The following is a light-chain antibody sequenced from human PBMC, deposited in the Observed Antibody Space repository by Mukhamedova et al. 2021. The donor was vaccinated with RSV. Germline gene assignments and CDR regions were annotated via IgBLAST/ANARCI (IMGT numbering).Light chain of an antibody. V-gene: IGKV1-13*02. CDR2: DLS. CDR3: QQYRSDPHRIT. J-gene: IGKJ4*01. Sequence: WYQRRVHGKPPQLVFFDLSGSQTGVPSRFSGTTSGTDFTLTINSLQPEDFGTYYCQQYRSDPHRITFGGGTKVDVK.